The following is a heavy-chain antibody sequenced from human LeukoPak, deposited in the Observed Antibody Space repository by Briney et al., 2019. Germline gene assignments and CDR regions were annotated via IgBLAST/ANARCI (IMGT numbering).Heavy chain of an antibody. CDR1: GFTFSSYA. CDR2: ISYDGSNK. CDR3: ARGNDYVWGSY. Sequence: PGRSLRLSCAASGFTFSSYAMHWVRQAPGKGLEWVAVISYDGSNKYYADSVKGRFTISRDNSKNTLYLQMNSLRAEDTAVYYCARGNDYVWGSYWGQGTLVTVS. D-gene: IGHD3-16*01. J-gene: IGHJ4*02. V-gene: IGHV3-30-3*01.